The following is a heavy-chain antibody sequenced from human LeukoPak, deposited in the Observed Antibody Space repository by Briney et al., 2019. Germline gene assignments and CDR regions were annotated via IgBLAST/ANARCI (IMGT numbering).Heavy chain of an antibody. CDR1: GFTFSSYS. CDR3: ARSRGSTSCLAY. Sequence: GGSLRLSCAASGFTFSSYSMNWVRQAPGKGLEWVSSISSSSSYIYYADSVKGRFTISRDNAKNSLYLQMNSLRAEDTAVYYCARSRGSTSCLAYWGQGTLVTVSS. J-gene: IGHJ4*02. V-gene: IGHV3-21*01. CDR2: ISSSSSYI. D-gene: IGHD2-2*01.